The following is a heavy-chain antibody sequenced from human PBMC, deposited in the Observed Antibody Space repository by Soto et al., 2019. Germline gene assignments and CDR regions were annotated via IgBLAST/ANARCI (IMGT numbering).Heavy chain of an antibody. D-gene: IGHD4-17*01. CDR3: ARGGSYGPDV. Sequence: GGSLRLSCAASGFPFSNYWLSWVRRAPEKGLEWVAVITPDGSEKYYEDSLKGRFTISRDNAQNSLYLQMNSLRAEGTAVYYCARGGSYGPDVWGQGTTVTVPS. CDR1: GFPFSNYW. CDR2: ITPDGSEK. J-gene: IGHJ6*02. V-gene: IGHV3-7*02.